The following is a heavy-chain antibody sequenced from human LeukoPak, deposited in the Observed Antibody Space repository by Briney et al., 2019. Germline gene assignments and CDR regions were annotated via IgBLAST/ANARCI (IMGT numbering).Heavy chain of an antibody. Sequence: PGGSLRLSCAASGFTFSSYWMSWVRQAPGKGLEWVSAISGSGGTTYYADSVKGRFTISRDNSKNTLYLQINSLRVEDTAVYYCAKDHLPGIVVADRDYWGQGTLVTVSS. V-gene: IGHV3-23*01. CDR2: ISGSGGTT. CDR1: GFTFSSYW. D-gene: IGHD6-19*01. J-gene: IGHJ4*02. CDR3: AKDHLPGIVVADRDY.